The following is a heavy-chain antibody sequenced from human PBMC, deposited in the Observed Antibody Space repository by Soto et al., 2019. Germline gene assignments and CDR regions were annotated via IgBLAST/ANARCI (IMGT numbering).Heavy chain of an antibody. Sequence: GGSLRLSCAASGFTFSSYWMHWVRQAPGKGLVWVSRISSDGSSTNYADSVEGRFTISRDNAKNTLYLQVNSLRAEDTAVYYCASYPTDCSSTSCRYFDLWGRGTLVTVSS. CDR2: ISSDGSST. CDR3: ASYPTDCSSTSCRYFDL. D-gene: IGHD2-2*01. CDR1: GFTFSSYW. V-gene: IGHV3-74*01. J-gene: IGHJ2*01.